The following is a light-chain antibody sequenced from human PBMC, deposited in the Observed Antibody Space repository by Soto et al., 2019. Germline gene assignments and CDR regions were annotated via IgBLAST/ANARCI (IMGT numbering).Light chain of an antibody. CDR3: QHRAGWPPALT. V-gene: IGKV3-20*01. CDR1: QGVSTGF. J-gene: IGKJ4*01. Sequence: EIVLTQSPGTLSLSPGERATLSCGASQGVSTGFLVWYRQRPGQAPRLLIYGASSRATGIPARFSGSGSGTDFTLTISSLEPEDFAVYFCQHRAGWPPALTFGGGTKVDIK. CDR2: GAS.